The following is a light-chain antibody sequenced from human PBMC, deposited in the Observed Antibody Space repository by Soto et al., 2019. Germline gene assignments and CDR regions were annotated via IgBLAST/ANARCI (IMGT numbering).Light chain of an antibody. CDR2: LEGSGSF. CDR1: SGHSSYI. CDR3: ETWDINTHVV. V-gene: IGLV4-60*02. J-gene: IGLJ2*01. Sequence: QLVLTQSSSASASLGSSVKLTCTLSSGHSSYIIAWHQQQPGKAPRYLMNLEGSGSFNKGSGVPDRFSGSSSGAYRYLTISNLQFEDEADYYCETWDINTHVVFGGGTKLTV.